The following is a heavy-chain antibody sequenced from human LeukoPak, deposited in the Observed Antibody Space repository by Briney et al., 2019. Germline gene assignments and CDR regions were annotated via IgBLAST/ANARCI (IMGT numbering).Heavy chain of an antibody. V-gene: IGHV4-34*01. CDR3: ASRGVLRFLEWLPQARRDWFDP. CDR2: INHSGST. CDR1: GGSFSGYY. J-gene: IGHJ5*02. Sequence: PSETLSLTCAVYGGSFSGYYWSWIRQPPGKGLEWIGEINHSGSTNYNPSLKSRVTISVDTSKNQFSLKLSSVTAADTAVYYCASRGVLRFLEWLPQARRDWFDPWGQGTLVTVSS. D-gene: IGHD3-3*01.